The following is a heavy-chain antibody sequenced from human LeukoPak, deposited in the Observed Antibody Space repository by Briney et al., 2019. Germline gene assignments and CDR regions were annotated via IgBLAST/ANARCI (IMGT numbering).Heavy chain of an antibody. CDR2: IRYDGSNK. CDR1: GFTFSSYG. V-gene: IGHV3-30*02. D-gene: IGHD2-2*02. CDR3: AKIDEYCSSTSCYI. J-gene: IGHJ4*02. Sequence: PGGSLRLSCAASGFTFSSYGMHWVRQAPGKGLEWVSFIRYDGSNKYYADSVKGRFTISRDNSKNTLYLQMNSLRAEDTAVYYCAKIDEYCSSTSCYIWGQGTLVTVSS.